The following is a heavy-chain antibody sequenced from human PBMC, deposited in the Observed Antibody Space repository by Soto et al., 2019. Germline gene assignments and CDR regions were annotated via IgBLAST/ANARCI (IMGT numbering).Heavy chain of an antibody. V-gene: IGHV3-30*18. CDR3: AKETRSRAVTATRVNGMDV. D-gene: IGHD2-21*02. J-gene: IGHJ6*02. CDR2: ISHDGSNQ. CDR1: GFSFSDCS. Sequence: QVQLVESGGGVVQPGRSLRLSCAPSGFSFSDCSMHWVRQAPGKGLEWVAAISHDGSNQYYGDSVKGRFSISRDHSNNRLYLQMNNLKVEDSAIYFCAKETRSRAVTATRVNGMDVWGHGTTVTVSS.